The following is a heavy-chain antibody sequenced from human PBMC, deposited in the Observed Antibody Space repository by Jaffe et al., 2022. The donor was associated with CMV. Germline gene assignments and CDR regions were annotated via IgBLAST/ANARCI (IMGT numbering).Heavy chain of an antibody. Sequence: QVQLVESGGGVVQPGRSLRLSCAASGFIFSSNGMHWVRQAPGKGLEWVAVISYDGSNKYYADSVKGRFTISRDNSKNTLYLQMNSLRAEDTAVYYCAGGAYGGYAYYYGMDVWGQGTTVTVSS. D-gene: IGHD5-12*01. J-gene: IGHJ6*02. V-gene: IGHV3-30*03. CDR2: ISYDGSNK. CDR1: GFIFSSNG. CDR3: AGGAYGGYAYYYGMDV.